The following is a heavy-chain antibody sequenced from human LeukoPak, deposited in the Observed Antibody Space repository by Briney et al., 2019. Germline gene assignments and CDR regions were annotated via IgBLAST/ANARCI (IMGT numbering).Heavy chain of an antibody. CDR3: ATRTGSGSYYRGNWFDL. CDR1: GGSLIGFY. J-gene: IGHJ5*02. CDR2: INHSGST. V-gene: IGHV4-34*01. Sequence: AETLSLTSAVYGGSLIGFYWSWIRQPPGKLLEWIGEINHSGSTNYNPSLKSRVTISVDTSKNQFSMKLSSVTAADTAVYYCATRTGSGSYYRGNWFDLWGQGTLVTVSS. D-gene: IGHD3-10*01.